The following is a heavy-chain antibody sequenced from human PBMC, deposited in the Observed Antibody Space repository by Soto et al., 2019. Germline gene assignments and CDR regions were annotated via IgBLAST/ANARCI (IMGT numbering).Heavy chain of an antibody. D-gene: IGHD5-18*01. CDR2: ISSSISTM. Sequence: EVQLVESGGGLVQPGGTLRLSCAASGFTFSSYSMNWVRQAPGKGLEWLSYISSSISTMHYADSVKGRFTISRDNAKNSLYLQINSLRDEDTAVYYWAREVRHTAVADFDYWGQGTLVTVSS. J-gene: IGHJ4*02. V-gene: IGHV3-48*02. CDR1: GFTFSSYS. CDR3: AREVRHTAVADFDY.